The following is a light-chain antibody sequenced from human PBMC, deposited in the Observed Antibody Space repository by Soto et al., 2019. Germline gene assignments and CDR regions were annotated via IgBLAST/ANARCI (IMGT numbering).Light chain of an antibody. J-gene: IGLJ3*02. V-gene: IGLV2-14*01. CDR3: SSYTSSSTPWV. Sequence: QSALTQPASVSGSPGQSITISCTGTSSDVGGYNYVSWYQQHPGKAPKLMIYEVSNRPSGVSNRFSGPNSGNTASLTISGRQAEDEADYYGSSYTSSSTPWVLGGGTNVTVL. CDR1: SSDVGGYNY. CDR2: EVS.